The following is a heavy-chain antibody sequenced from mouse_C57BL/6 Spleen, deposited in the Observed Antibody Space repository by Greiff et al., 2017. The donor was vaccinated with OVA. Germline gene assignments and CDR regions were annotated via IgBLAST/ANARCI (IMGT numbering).Heavy chain of an antibody. Sequence: QVQLKESGAELVRPGASVTLSCKASGYTFTDYEMHWVKQTPVHGLEWIGAIDPETGGTAYNQKFKGKAILTADKSSSTAYMELRRLTSEDSAVYYCTRYYGSSDFDYWGQGTTLTVSS. J-gene: IGHJ2*01. CDR2: IDPETGGT. V-gene: IGHV1-15*01. D-gene: IGHD1-1*01. CDR3: TRYYGSSDFDY. CDR1: GYTFTDYE.